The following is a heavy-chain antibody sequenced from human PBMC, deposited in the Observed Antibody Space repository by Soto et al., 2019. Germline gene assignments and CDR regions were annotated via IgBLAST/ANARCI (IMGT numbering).Heavy chain of an antibody. CDR3: GRVQPRGLRDWSSGMDV. CDR2: MNPNSGNT. Sequence: QVQLVQSGAEVKKPGASVKVSCKASGYTFTSYDINWVRQATGQGLEWMGWMNPNSGNTGYAQKFQGRVTMTRNTSXRXGYMELSSLRSEDTAVYYCGRVQPRGLRDWSSGMDVWGQETTVTVSS. J-gene: IGHJ6*02. D-gene: IGHD5-12*01. V-gene: IGHV1-8*01. CDR1: GYTFTSYD.